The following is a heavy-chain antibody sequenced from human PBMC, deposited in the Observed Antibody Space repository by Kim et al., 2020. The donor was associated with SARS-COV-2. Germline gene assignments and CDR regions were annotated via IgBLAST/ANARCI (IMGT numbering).Heavy chain of an antibody. CDR1: GGSISSGGYY. Sequence: SETLSLTCTVSGGSISSGGYYWSWIRQHPGKGLEWIGYIYYSGSTYYNPSLKSRVTISVDTSKNQFSLKLSSVTAADTAVYYCARGGAAAAIIFDYWGQGTLVTVSS. D-gene: IGHD6-13*01. J-gene: IGHJ4*02. CDR2: IYYSGST. V-gene: IGHV4-31*03. CDR3: ARGGAAAAIIFDY.